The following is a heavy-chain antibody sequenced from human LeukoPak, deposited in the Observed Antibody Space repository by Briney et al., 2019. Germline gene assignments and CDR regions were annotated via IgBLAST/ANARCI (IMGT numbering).Heavy chain of an antibody. D-gene: IGHD2-2*01. CDR1: GGSFSGYY. CDR3: ARLKCSSTSCPYYYYYYMDV. V-gene: IGHV4-34*01. Sequence: PSETLSLTCAVYGGSFSGYYWSWIRQPPGKGLEWIGEINHSGSTNYNPSLKSRVTISVDTSKNQFSLKLSSVTAADTAVYYCARLKCSSTSCPYYYYYYMDVWGKGTTVTVSS. J-gene: IGHJ6*03. CDR2: INHSGST.